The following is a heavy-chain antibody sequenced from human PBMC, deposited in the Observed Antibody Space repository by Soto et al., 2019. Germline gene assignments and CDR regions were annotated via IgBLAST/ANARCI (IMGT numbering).Heavy chain of an antibody. CDR1: GDSISSSSYY. J-gene: IGHJ4*02. V-gene: IGHV4-39*01. CDR3: ARQDPYWSPFVPGDY. D-gene: IGHD2-8*02. CDR2: IYYSGAT. Sequence: PSETLSLTCTASGDSISSSSYYWGWIRQPPGKGLEWVGSIYYSGATYYNPSLESRVIISVDTSKNQFSLNLSSVTAADTAVYYCARQDPYWSPFVPGDYWGQGNLVTVSS.